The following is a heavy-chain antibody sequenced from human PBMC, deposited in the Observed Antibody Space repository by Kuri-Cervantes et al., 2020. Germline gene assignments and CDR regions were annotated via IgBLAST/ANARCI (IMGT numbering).Heavy chain of an antibody. CDR2: IYHSGST. CDR1: GYSISSGYY. J-gene: IGHJ4*02. CDR3: ARVGGPEYYFDY. V-gene: IGHV4-38-2*01. D-gene: IGHD3-16*01. Sequence: SETLSLTCGVSGYSISSGYYWGWIRQPPGKGLEWIGEIYHSGSTNYNPSLKSRVTISVDKSKNQFSLKLSSVTAADTAVYYCARVGGPEYYFDYWGQGTLVTVSS.